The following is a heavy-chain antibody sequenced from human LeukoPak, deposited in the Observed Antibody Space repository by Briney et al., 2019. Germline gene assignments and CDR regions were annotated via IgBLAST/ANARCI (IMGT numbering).Heavy chain of an antibody. D-gene: IGHD5-24*01. CDR3: ARRWLHRKGFDY. CDR1: GGSFSGYY. V-gene: IGHV4-34*01. Sequence: NASETLSLTCAVYGGSFSGYYWSWIRQPPGKGLEWIGEINHSGSTNYNPSLKSRVTTSVDTSKNQFSLKLSSVTAADTAVYYCARRWLHRKGFDYWGQGTLVTVSS. CDR2: INHSGST. J-gene: IGHJ4*02.